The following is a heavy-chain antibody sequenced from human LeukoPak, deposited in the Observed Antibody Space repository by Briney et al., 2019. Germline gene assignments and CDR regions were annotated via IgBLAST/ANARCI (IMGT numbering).Heavy chain of an antibody. CDR3: EKASWVSTADAVL. D-gene: IGHD3-16*01. V-gene: IGHV3-23*01. CDR1: GFIFSSYA. J-gene: IGHJ4*02. CDR2: LRSNGDT. Sequence: VSLRLTCAASGFIFSSYAMSWVRQAPARGLEWVSSLRSNGDTFYADSVKGRFTLFRDESRNTVYLHLNELRVEDTAVYYCEKASWVSTADAVLWGQGTVVTVSS.